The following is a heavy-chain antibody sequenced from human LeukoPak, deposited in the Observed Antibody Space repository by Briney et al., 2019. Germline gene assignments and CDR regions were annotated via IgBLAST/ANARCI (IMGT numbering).Heavy chain of an antibody. Sequence: ASVTVSCKVSGYTLTELSMHWVRQAPGKGLEWMGGFDPEDAETIYAQKFQGGVTMTEDTSTDTAYMELSSLRSEDTAVYYCATENASGSYFDYWGQGTLVTVTS. CDR3: ATENASGSYFDY. CDR1: GYTLTELS. V-gene: IGHV1-24*01. CDR2: FDPEDAET. D-gene: IGHD3-10*01. J-gene: IGHJ4*02.